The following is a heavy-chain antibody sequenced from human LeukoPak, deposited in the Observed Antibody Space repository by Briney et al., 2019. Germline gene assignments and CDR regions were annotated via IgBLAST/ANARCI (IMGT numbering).Heavy chain of an antibody. Sequence: GGSLRLSCAASGFTFSSYWMHWVRQVPGKGLVWVSRINSDGSSTSYADSVKGRFTISRDNAKNTLYLQMNSLRAEDTAVYYCARLQQVWAFDYWGQGTLVTVSS. CDR2: INSDGSST. V-gene: IGHV3-74*01. CDR3: ARLQQVWAFDY. D-gene: IGHD5-18*01. J-gene: IGHJ4*02. CDR1: GFTFSSYW.